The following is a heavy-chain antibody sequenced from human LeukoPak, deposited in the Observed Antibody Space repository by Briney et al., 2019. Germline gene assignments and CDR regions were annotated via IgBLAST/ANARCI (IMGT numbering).Heavy chain of an antibody. CDR1: GGTFSSYA. D-gene: IGHD1-14*01. CDR2: IIPIFGTA. J-gene: IGHJ3*02. CDR3: ARPFNRAFDI. Sequence: ASVKVSCKASGGTFSSYAISWVRQAPGQGLEWMGGIIPIFGTANYAQKFQGRVTITTDESTSTAYMELSSLRSEDTAVYYCARPFNRAFDIWGQGTMVTVSS. V-gene: IGHV1-69*05.